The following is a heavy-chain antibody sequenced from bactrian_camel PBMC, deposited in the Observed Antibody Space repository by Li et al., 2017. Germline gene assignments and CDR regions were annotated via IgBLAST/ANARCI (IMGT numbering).Heavy chain of an antibody. CDR3: AADTPDLGRQGWACPRGEGGEDGYEY. V-gene: IGHV3S42*01. D-gene: IGHD5*01. CDR1: GFTYSSYC. CDR2: IDSDGRA. J-gene: IGHJ4*01. Sequence: VQLVESGGGSVQAGGSLRLSCEVSGFTYSSYCMGWFRQAPGKEREGVAAIDSDGRASIPDSVKGRFAISKDNAKNTLYLQMNDLKPEDTAMYYCAADTPDLGRQGWACPRGEGGEDGYEYWGQGTQVTVS.